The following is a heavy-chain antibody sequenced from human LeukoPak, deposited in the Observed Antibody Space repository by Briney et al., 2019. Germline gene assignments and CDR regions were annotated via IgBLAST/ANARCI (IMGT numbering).Heavy chain of an antibody. CDR2: ISGDGGST. Sequence: PGGSLRLSCAASGFTFDDYAMHWVRQAPGKGLEWVSLISGDGGSTYYADSVKGRFTISRDNAKNSLYLQMNSLRAEDTAVYYCASISVEMATAPRGFDCWGQGTLVTVSS. D-gene: IGHD5-24*01. CDR3: ASISVEMATAPRGFDC. CDR1: GFTFDDYA. V-gene: IGHV3-43*02. J-gene: IGHJ4*02.